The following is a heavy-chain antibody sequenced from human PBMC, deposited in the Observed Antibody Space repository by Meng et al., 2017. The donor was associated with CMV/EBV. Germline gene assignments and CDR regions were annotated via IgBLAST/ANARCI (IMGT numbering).Heavy chain of an antibody. Sequence: GESLKISCAASGFTFSGYWMSWVRQAPGKGLEWVANIKQDGSEKYYVDSVKGRFTISRDNAKNSLYLQMNSLRAEDTAVYYCARGGDFWSGYSWSYYGMDVWGQGTTVTVSS. V-gene: IGHV3-7*01. CDR2: IKQDGSEK. CDR3: ARGGDFWSGYSWSYYGMDV. D-gene: IGHD3-3*01. J-gene: IGHJ6*02. CDR1: GFTFSGYW.